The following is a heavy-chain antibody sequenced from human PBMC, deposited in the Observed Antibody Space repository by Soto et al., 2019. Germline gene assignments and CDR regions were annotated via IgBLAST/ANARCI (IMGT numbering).Heavy chain of an antibody. Sequence: QLQLQESGSGLVKPSQTLSLTCAVSGGSISSGGYSWSWIRQPPGKGLEWIGYIYHSGSTYYNPSVKCRLTRALDRSTNQVSLKMSSVTAADAAVYYCAAGGGPPRYYWGQGTLVTVSS. D-gene: IGHD1-26*01. CDR3: AAGGGPPRYY. J-gene: IGHJ4*02. V-gene: IGHV4-30-2*01. CDR2: IYHSGST. CDR1: GGSISSGGYS.